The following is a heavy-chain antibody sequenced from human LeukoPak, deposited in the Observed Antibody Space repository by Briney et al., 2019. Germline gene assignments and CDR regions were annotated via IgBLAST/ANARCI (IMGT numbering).Heavy chain of an antibody. Sequence: ASVKVSCKASGYTFTGYYMHWVRQAPGQGLEWMGEIIPIFNTANYAQKFQGRVTVTADESTSTAYMELSSLRSEDTAVYYCAKSDIVATIPSGFDYWGQGTLVTVSS. CDR1: GYTFTGYY. CDR3: AKSDIVATIPSGFDY. J-gene: IGHJ4*02. V-gene: IGHV1-69*13. D-gene: IGHD5-12*01. CDR2: IIPIFNTA.